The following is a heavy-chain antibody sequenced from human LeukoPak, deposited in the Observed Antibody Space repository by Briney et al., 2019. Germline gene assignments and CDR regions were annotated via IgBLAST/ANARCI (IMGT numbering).Heavy chain of an antibody. CDR2: IYYSGST. CDR3: ARHGRDFRLGGVIEWPYYFDY. D-gene: IGHD3-16*02. CDR1: GGSISSSSYY. V-gene: IGHV4-39*01. Sequence: DPSETLSLTCTVSGGSISSSSYYWGWIRQPPGKGLEWIGSIYYSGSTYYNPSLKSRVTISVDTSKNQFSLKLSSVTAADTAVYYCARHGRDFRLGGVIEWPYYFDYWGQGTLVTVSS. J-gene: IGHJ4*02.